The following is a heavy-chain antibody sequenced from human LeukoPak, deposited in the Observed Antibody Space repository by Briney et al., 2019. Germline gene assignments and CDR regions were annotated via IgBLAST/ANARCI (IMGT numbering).Heavy chain of an antibody. CDR3: ASRCSGGSCYVRSHFDY. V-gene: IGHV3-48*03. CDR2: ISSSGSTI. CDR1: GFTFSSYE. D-gene: IGHD2-15*01. J-gene: IGHJ4*02. Sequence: GGSLRLSCAASGFTFSSYEMNWVRQAPGKGLEWVSCISSSGSTIYYADSVKGRFTISRDNAKNSLYLQMNSLRAEDTAVYYCASRCSGGSCYVRSHFDYWGQGTLVTVSS.